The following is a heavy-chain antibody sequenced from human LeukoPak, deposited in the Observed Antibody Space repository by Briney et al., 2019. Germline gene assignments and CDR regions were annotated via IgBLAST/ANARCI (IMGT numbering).Heavy chain of an antibody. CDR3: ARGTITPVTYY. CDR1: GGSISSSSYY. CDR2: IYYSGST. D-gene: IGHD4-17*01. Sequence: SETLSLTFTVSGGSISSSSYYWRWIRQPPGKGLECIGSIYYSGSTYYNPSLKSRVTISLATSKNQFSRKLSSVTAADYAGDYCARGTITPVTYYWGQGTLVTVSS. J-gene: IGHJ4*02. V-gene: IGHV4-39*07.